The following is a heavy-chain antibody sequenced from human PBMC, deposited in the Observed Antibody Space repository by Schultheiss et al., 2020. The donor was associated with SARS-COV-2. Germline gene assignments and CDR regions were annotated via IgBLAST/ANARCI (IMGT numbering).Heavy chain of an antibody. Sequence: GGSLRLSCAASGFNFRNYWMSWVRQAPGKGLEWVANINRDGSEKNYVDSVKGRFTISRDNAKNSLYLQMNSLRAEDTAVYYCARSPIAVAGTRYNWFDPWGQGTLVTVSS. D-gene: IGHD6-19*01. CDR1: GFNFRNYW. CDR2: INRDGSEK. V-gene: IGHV3-7*03. J-gene: IGHJ5*02. CDR3: ARSPIAVAGTRYNWFDP.